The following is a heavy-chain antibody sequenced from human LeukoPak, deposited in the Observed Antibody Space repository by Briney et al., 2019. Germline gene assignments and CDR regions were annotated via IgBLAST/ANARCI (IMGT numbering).Heavy chain of an antibody. CDR2: ISAYNGNT. J-gene: IGHJ6*03. V-gene: IGHV1-18*01. CDR3: ARALPHVRSGYYYYYMDV. D-gene: IGHD6-25*01. CDR1: GYTFTSYG. Sequence: ASVQVSCKASGYTFTSYGISWVRQAPGQGLEWMGWISAYNGNTNYAQKLQGRVTMTTDTSTSTAYMELRSLRSDDTAVYHCARALPHVRSGYYYYYMDVWGKGTTVTISS.